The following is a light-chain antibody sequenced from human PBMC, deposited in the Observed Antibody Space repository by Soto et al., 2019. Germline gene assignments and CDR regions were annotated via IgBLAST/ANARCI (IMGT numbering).Light chain of an antibody. J-gene: IGKJ1*01. CDR1: QSVSSN. Sequence: EILMTQSPATLSVSPGERATLSCRASQSVSSNLAWYQQKPGQAPRLLIYAVSTRATGIPARFSGSGSGTESTLTINSLQSEDFAVYYCQQYNNWPPTWTFGQGTKV. V-gene: IGKV3-15*01. CDR3: QQYNNWPPTWT. CDR2: AVS.